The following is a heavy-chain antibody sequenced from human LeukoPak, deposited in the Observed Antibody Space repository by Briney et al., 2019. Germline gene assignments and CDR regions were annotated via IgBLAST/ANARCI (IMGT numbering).Heavy chain of an antibody. D-gene: IGHD7-27*01. V-gene: IGHV4-39*07. CDR3: ARFTRLGTFPMGAFDI. CDR2: IYYSGST. J-gene: IGHJ3*02. CDR1: GGSVSSSSYY. Sequence: TTSETLSLTCTVSGGSVSSSSYYWGWIRQPPGKGLEWIGSIYYSGSTYYNPSLKSRVTISVDTSKNQFSLKLSSVTAADTAVYYCARFTRLGTFPMGAFDIWGQGTMVTVSS.